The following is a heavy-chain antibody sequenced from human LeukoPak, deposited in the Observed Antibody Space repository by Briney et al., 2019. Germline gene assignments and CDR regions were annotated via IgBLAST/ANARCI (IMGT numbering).Heavy chain of an antibody. V-gene: IGHV3-30*03. CDR3: ARKVVVPAAMRDYYYYYGMDV. CDR1: GFTFSSYA. J-gene: IGHJ6*02. D-gene: IGHD2-2*01. Sequence: PGRSLRLSCAASGFTFSSYAMHWVRQAPGKGLEWVALISNDGNNEYYVGSVRGRFTISRDNSKNTVYLQMNSLRAEDTAVYYCARKVVVPAAMRDYYYYYGMDVWGQGTTVTVSS. CDR2: ISNDGNNE.